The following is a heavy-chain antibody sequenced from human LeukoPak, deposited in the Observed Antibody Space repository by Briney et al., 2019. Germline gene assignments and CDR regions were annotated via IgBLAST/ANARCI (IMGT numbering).Heavy chain of an antibody. V-gene: IGHV3-9*01. Sequence: GTSLRLSCAASGFTFRNYAMHWVRQVPGKGPEWVSGISWNGDNIAYADSVKGRFTISRDNAKNSLYLQMNGLRVEDTALYSCAKDVGHVELNPDSWGQGTLVTVSS. J-gene: IGHJ4*02. CDR1: GFTFRNYA. CDR3: AKDVGHVELNPDS. D-gene: IGHD1-7*01. CDR2: ISWNGDNI.